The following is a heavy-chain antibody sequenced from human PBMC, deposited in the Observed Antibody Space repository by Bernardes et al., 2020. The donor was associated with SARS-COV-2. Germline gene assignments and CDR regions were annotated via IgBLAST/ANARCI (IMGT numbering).Heavy chain of an antibody. Sequence: GGSLRLSCAASGFTFDDYGMSWVRQAPGKGLEWVSGINWNGGSTGYADSVMGRFTISRGNAKNSLYLQMNSLRAEDTAWYHCATSLSGWFMSYAFDIWGQGTMGTVSS. D-gene: IGHD6-19*01. J-gene: IGHJ3*02. V-gene: IGHV3-20*01. CDR2: INWNGGST. CDR1: GFTFDDYG. CDR3: ATSLSGWFMSYAFDI.